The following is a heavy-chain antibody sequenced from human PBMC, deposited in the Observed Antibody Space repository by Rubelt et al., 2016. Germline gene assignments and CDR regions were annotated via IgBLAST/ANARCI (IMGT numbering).Heavy chain of an antibody. Sequence: QVQLQESGPGLVKPSETLSLTCAVYGGSFSGYYWSWIRQPPGKGLEWIGEINHSGSTNYNPSLKSRVTISVDTSKNQFSVTLRTVAAADTAVYYCARDHYDSSERTPEHYDFWGQGTLVTVSS. J-gene: IGHJ4*02. CDR2: INHSGST. V-gene: IGHV4-34*10. CDR3: ARDHYDSSERTPEHYDF. D-gene: IGHD3-22*01. CDR1: GGSFSGYY.